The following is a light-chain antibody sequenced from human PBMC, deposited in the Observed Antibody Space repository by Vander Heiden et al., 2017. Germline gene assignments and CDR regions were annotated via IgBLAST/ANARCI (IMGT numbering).Light chain of an antibody. V-gene: IGKV3-20*01. CDR2: GTS. J-gene: IGKJ5*01. Sequence: IVLTQSPDTLSLSLGGRATLSCMSNQNGNSNFLAWYQQKPGKAPGLLMYGTSTRATGVPDRFSGGGSGTDFTLTVNRLESEDCAVYFCQQYGTSPVTFGQGTRLELK. CDR1: QNGNSNF. CDR3: QQYGTSPVT.